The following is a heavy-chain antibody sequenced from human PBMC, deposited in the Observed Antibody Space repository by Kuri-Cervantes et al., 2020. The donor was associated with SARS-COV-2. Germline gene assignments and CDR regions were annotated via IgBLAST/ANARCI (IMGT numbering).Heavy chain of an antibody. V-gene: IGHV1-2*02. CDR1: GYTFTGYC. CDR2: IDRNSGGT. CDR3: ASGGYGGGPAAA. D-gene: IGHD3-22*01. Sequence: ASVNVSCKASGYTFTGYCMHWVRQAPGQGVEWMGWIDRNSGGTNSAQNFQGKVPLNRDTSISTAYMELTNLKFRDTAVYYCASGGYGGGPAAAWGQGTLVTVSS. J-gene: IGHJ5*02.